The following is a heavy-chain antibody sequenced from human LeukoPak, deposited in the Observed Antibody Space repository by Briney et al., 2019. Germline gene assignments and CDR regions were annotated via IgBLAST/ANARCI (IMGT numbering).Heavy chain of an antibody. J-gene: IGHJ5*02. CDR3: ARDNLSMTTVTTHWFDP. D-gene: IGHD4-17*01. CDR1: GYTFTSYG. CDR2: ISAYNGNT. Sequence: VASVKVSCKASGYTFTSYGISWVRQAPGQGLEWMGWISAYNGNTNYAQKLQGRVTMTTDTSTSTAYMELRRLRSDDTAVYYCARDNLSMTTVTTHWFDPWGQGTLVTVSS. V-gene: IGHV1-18*01.